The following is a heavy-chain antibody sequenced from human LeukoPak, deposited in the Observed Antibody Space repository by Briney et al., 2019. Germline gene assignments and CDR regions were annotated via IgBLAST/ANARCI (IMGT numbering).Heavy chain of an antibody. CDR1: GYTFTGYY. CDR2: INPNSGGT. D-gene: IGHD4-17*01. Sequence: GASVKVTCKASGYTFTGYYMHWVRQAPGQGLEWMGWINPNSGGTNYAQKFQARVTMTRDTSISTAYMELSRLRSDDTAVYYCARGASGVYTVNTSWFDPWGEGTLVTVSS. V-gene: IGHV1-2*02. J-gene: IGHJ5*02. CDR3: ARGASGVYTVNTSWFDP.